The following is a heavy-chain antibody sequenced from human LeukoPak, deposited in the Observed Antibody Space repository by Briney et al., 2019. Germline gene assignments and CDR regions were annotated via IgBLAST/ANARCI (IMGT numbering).Heavy chain of an antibody. Sequence: GESLRLSCVASEFTFSDYYMSWIRQAPGKGLEWVSYISSSGSNIDYADSVKGRFTISRDNAKNSLYLQMNSLRAEDTAVYYCARAHHYDTSGYHHCLDYWGQGTLVTVSS. V-gene: IGHV3-11*04. CDR1: EFTFSDYY. D-gene: IGHD3-22*01. J-gene: IGHJ4*02. CDR3: ARAHHYDTSGYHHCLDY. CDR2: ISSSGSNI.